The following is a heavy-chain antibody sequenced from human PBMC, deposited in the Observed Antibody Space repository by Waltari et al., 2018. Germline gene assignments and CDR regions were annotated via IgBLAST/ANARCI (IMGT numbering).Heavy chain of an antibody. D-gene: IGHD3-10*01. Sequence: EVQLLESGGGLVQHGGSLRLSCAASGFTFSSYAMSWVRQAPGKGLEWVSAISGSGGSTYYADSVKGRFTISRDNSKNTLYLQMNSLRAEDTAVYYCAKASNPYYYGSGSSPDDYWGQGTLVTVSS. J-gene: IGHJ4*02. CDR2: ISGSGGST. CDR3: AKASNPYYYGSGSSPDDY. V-gene: IGHV3-23*01. CDR1: GFTFSSYA.